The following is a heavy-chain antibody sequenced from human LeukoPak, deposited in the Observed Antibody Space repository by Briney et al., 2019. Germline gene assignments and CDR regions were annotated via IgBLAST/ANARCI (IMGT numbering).Heavy chain of an antibody. CDR2: ISGTGGST. D-gene: IGHD3-22*01. CDR1: GFTFSSYP. V-gene: IGHV3-23*01. Sequence: PGGSLRLSCAASGFTFSSYPMNWVRQSPERGLEWVSAISGTGGSTSYADSLKGRFTISRDNSKNTLYLQMSSLAAEDTAVYYCAKECGRDYDDRAFDIWGQGTMVTVSS. J-gene: IGHJ3*02. CDR3: AKECGRDYDDRAFDI.